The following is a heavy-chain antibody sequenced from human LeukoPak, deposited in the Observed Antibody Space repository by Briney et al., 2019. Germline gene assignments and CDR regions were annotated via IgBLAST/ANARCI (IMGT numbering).Heavy chain of an antibody. V-gene: IGHV4-31*03. Sequence: SETLSLTCTVSGGSISSGGYYWSWIRQHPGKGLEWIGYIYYSGSTYYNPSLKSRVTISVDTSKIQFSLKLSSVTAADTAVYYCARGGIVVVPAAINWFDPWGQGTLVTVSS. CDR1: GGSISSGGYY. CDR2: IYYSGST. J-gene: IGHJ5*02. CDR3: ARGGIVVVPAAINWFDP. D-gene: IGHD2-2*02.